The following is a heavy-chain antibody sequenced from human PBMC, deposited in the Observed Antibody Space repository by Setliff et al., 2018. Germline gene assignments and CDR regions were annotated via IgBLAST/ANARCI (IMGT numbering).Heavy chain of an antibody. CDR3: ARDPPSQSCGGARCLSFDY. CDR1: GFTFSSYW. D-gene: IGHD2-15*01. J-gene: IGHJ4*02. V-gene: IGHV3-7*01. CDR2: IKQDGSEK. Sequence: PGGSLRLSCAASGFTFSSYWMSWVRQAPGKGLEWVANIKQDGSEKYHADSVKGRFTISRDNAKNSLYLQMTSLRAEDTAVYYCARDPPSQSCGGARCLSFDYWGQGTLVTVSS.